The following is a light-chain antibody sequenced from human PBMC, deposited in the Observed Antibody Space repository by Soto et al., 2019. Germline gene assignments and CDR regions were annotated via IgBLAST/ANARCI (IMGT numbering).Light chain of an antibody. J-gene: IGKJ1*01. V-gene: IGKV3-20*01. CDR3: QQYGSSPPWT. CDR1: QSVSSSY. Sequence: EIVLTQSPGTLSLSPGERATLSCRASQSVSSSYLAWYQQKPGQAPRLLIYGASSRATGIPDRFRGSGPGTDFTLTISRLEPEDFAVYYCQQYGSSPPWTFGQGTKVEIK. CDR2: GAS.